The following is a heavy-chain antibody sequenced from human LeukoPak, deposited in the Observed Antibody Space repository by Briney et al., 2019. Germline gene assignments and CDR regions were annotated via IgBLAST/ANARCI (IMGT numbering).Heavy chain of an antibody. D-gene: IGHD6-13*01. V-gene: IGHV4-39*01. Sequence: XTCTXSGGSISSSGYYWGWIRQPPGKGLEWIGSISYSGTTYYNPSLKSRVTISVDTSKNQFSLKLSSVTAADTAVYYCTRHSSSSFNFDYWGQGTLVTVSS. CDR1: GGSISSSGYY. J-gene: IGHJ4*02. CDR2: ISYSGTT. CDR3: TRHSSSSFNFDY.